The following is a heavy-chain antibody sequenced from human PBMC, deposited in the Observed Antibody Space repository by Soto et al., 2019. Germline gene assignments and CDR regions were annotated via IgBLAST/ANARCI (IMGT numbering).Heavy chain of an antibody. Sequence: QLLGSGGGLVQPGGSLRLSCEASGFTFNIYAMTWVRQAPGKGLEWVSNIGSTGTTTYYADSVKGRFAISRDNSKSTLYLQMNSLRAEDTAVYYCATVARYDDFDVWGQGQWSPSLQ. V-gene: IGHV3-23*01. CDR3: ATVARYDDFDV. CDR1: GFTFNIYA. D-gene: IGHD3-9*01. J-gene: IGHJ3*01. CDR2: IGSTGTTT.